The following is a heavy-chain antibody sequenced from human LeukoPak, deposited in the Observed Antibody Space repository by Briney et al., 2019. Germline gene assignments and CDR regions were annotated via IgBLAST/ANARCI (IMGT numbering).Heavy chain of an antibody. D-gene: IGHD2-2*02. CDR3: ARGRERYCSSTSCYRGCYFDY. CDR2: INHSGST. V-gene: IGHV4-34*01. CDR1: GGSFSGYY. J-gene: IGHJ4*02. Sequence: RSETLSLTCAVYGGSFSGYYWSWIRQPPGKGLEWIGEINHSGSTNYNPSLKSRVTISVDTSENQFSLKLSSVTAADTAVYYCARGRERYCSSTSCYRGCYFDYWGQGTLVTVSS.